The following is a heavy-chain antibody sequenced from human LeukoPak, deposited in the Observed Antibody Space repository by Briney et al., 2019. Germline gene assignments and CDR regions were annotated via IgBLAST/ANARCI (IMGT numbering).Heavy chain of an antibody. J-gene: IGHJ4*02. CDR2: ISGSGGTT. Sequence: GGSLRLSCAASGFTFSSYAMSWVRQAPGKGLEWVSAISGSGGTTYYADSVKGRFTISRDSSKNTLYLQMNSLRAEDTAVYHCAKGGQAGGFTSGWYLGNWGQGTLVTVSS. CDR3: AKGGQAGGFTSGWYLGN. CDR1: GFTFSSYA. D-gene: IGHD6-19*01. V-gene: IGHV3-23*01.